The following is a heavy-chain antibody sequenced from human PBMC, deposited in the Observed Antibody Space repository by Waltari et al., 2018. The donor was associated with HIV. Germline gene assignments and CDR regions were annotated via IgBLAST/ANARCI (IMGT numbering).Heavy chain of an antibody. V-gene: IGHV3-74*01. CDR1: GFTFSSYW. CDR3: ARDPWASEYYFDY. D-gene: IGHD1-26*01. CDR2: INRDGSST. J-gene: IGHJ4*02. Sequence: EVQLVESGGGLVQPGGSLRLSCAASGFTFSSYWMHWVRQAPGKGLVWVSRINRDGSSTSYADSVKGRFTISRDNAKNTLYLQMNSLRAEDTAVYYCARDPWASEYYFDYWGQGTLVTVSS.